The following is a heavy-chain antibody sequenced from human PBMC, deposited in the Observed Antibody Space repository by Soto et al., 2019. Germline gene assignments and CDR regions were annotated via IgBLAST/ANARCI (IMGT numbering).Heavy chain of an antibody. CDR1: GGSISSGDYY. D-gene: IGHD3-10*01. V-gene: IGHV4-30-4*01. Sequence: QVQLQESGPGLVKPSQTLSLTCTVSGGSISSGDYYWSWIRQPPGKGLEWIGYIYYSGSTYYNPSLKSQVTIPADTSKNQSSLKLSSVTAADTAVYYWAREMVRVVNYGMDVWGQGTTVTVSS. J-gene: IGHJ6*02. CDR2: IYYSGST. CDR3: AREMVRVVNYGMDV.